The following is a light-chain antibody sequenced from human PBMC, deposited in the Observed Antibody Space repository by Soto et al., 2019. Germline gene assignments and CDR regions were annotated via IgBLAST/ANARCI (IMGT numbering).Light chain of an antibody. J-gene: IGKJ1*01. Sequence: DIRMTQSASTLSASLGDRVTITCRASQSIRSCWAWYQQQPGKAPKLLIYDASSLQGGVPSRFSGSASGTDSTLTVSSLQTDDFSTYYCQQYHSYWTFGQGTKVDI. CDR2: DAS. V-gene: IGKV1-5*01. CDR3: QQYHSYWT. CDR1: QSIRSC.